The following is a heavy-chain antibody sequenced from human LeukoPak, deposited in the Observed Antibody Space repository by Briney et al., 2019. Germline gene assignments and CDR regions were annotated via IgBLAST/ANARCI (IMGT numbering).Heavy chain of an antibody. V-gene: IGHV3-7*01. Sequence: GGSLRLSCAASGFTFSSYWMSWVRQAPGKGLEWVANIKQDGSEKYYVDSVKGRFTISRDNAKNSLYLQMNSLRAEDTAVYYCASEEGAGFYYGSGSDIIGFDYWGQGTLVTVSS. D-gene: IGHD3-10*01. CDR1: GFTFSSYW. CDR3: ASEEGAGFYYGSGSDIIGFDY. J-gene: IGHJ4*02. CDR2: IKQDGSEK.